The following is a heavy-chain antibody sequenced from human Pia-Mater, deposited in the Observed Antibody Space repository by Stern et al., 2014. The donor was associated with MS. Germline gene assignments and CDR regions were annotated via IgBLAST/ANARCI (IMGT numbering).Heavy chain of an antibody. CDR2: ISYDGSK. V-gene: IGHV3-30*18. CDR1: GFSFSSFG. Sequence: VQLVESGGGVVQPGRPLRLSWAASGFSFSSFGMHWVRQAPGKGQEWVALISYDGSKDYADSVKGRFAISRDNSKNTLYLQMNSLRAEDTAVYYCAKDRQYLTFFFDFWGQGSLVTVSS. J-gene: IGHJ4*02. CDR3: AKDRQYLTFFFDF. D-gene: IGHD2/OR15-2a*01.